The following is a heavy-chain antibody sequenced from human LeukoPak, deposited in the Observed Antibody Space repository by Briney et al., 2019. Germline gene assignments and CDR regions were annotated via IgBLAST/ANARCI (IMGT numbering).Heavy chain of an antibody. CDR3: AKAPHYYDSSGFAFDI. CDR2: ISWNSGSI. J-gene: IGHJ3*02. Sequence: SSGDYYWSWIRQPPGKGLEWVSGISWNSGSIGYEDSVKGRFTISRDNAKNSLYLQMNSLRAEDTALYYCAKAPHYYDSSGFAFDIWGQGTMVTVSS. D-gene: IGHD3-22*01. V-gene: IGHV3-9*01. CDR1: SSGDYY.